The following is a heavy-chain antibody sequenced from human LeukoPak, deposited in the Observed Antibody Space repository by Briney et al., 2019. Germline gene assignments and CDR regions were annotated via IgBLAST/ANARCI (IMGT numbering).Heavy chain of an antibody. J-gene: IGHJ4*02. D-gene: IGHD3-16*01. CDR2: ITWNSGTE. Sequence: GRSLRLSCAASGFTFDGYAMHWVRQAPGKGLEWVSGITWNSGTEGYADSVKGRFTISRDNAKSSLYLQMNSLRAEDTALYYCAKDSGYDWGTHPFDYWGQGTLVTVSS. CDR1: GFTFDGYA. CDR3: AKDSGYDWGTHPFDY. V-gene: IGHV3-9*01.